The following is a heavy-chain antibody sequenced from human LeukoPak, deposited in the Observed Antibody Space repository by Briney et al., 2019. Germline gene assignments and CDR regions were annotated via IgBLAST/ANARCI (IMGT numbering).Heavy chain of an antibody. Sequence: ASVKVSCKASGYTFTGYYMHWVRQAPGQGLEWMGWFNPNSCGTNYAQKFQGRVTMTRDTSISTAYMELSRLRSDDTAVYYCARDRRAVLRCFDWSNAALDYWGQGTLVAVSS. CDR3: ARDRRAVLRCFDWSNAALDY. CDR1: GYTFTGYY. CDR2: FNPNSCGT. D-gene: IGHD3-9*01. J-gene: IGHJ4*02. V-gene: IGHV1-2*02.